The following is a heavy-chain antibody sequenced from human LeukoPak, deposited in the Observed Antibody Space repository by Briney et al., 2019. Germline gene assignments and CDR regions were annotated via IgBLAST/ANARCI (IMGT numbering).Heavy chain of an antibody. J-gene: IGHJ6*03. CDR3: ARRMYSSSWYNNYYYYMDV. Sequence: ASVKVSCKASGYTFTGYYMHWVRQAPGQGLEWMGWMNSNSGNTGYAQKFQGRVTMTRNTSISTAYMELSSLRSEDTAVYYCARRMYSSSWYNNYYYYMDVWGKGTTVTISS. CDR2: MNSNSGNT. CDR1: GYTFTGYY. V-gene: IGHV1-8*02. D-gene: IGHD6-13*01.